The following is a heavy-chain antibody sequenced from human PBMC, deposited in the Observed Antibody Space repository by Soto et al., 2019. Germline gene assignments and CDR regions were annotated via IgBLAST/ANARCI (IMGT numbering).Heavy chain of an antibody. Sequence: QVQLVESGGGVVQPGRSLRLSCAASGFTFRTYGMHWVRQAPGEGLEWVADISSDATKNHYADSVKGRFTISRDNSKNTLYLQMISLRTEDTAVYYCAKEAPGGWHFFDTWGQGTLVTVSS. CDR2: ISSDATKN. J-gene: IGHJ4*02. CDR1: GFTFRTYG. V-gene: IGHV3-30*18. CDR3: AKEAPGGWHFFDT. D-gene: IGHD6-19*01.